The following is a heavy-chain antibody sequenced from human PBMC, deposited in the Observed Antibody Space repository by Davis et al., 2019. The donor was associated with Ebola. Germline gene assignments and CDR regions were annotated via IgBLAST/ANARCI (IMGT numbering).Heavy chain of an antibody. CDR2: INHSGST. Sequence: PGGSLRLSCAVYRGSFSGYYWSWIRQPPGKGLEWIGEINHSGSTNYNPSLKSRVTISLDTSKNQFSLKLSSVTAADTAVYYCARGQPRGLRPAYGMDVWGKGTTVTVSS. CDR3: ARGQPRGLRPAYGMDV. J-gene: IGHJ6*04. CDR1: RGSFSGYY. D-gene: IGHD5-12*01. V-gene: IGHV4-34*01.